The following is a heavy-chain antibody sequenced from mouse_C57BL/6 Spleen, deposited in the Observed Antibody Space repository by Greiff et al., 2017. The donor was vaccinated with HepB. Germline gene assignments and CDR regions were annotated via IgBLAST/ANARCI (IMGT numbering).Heavy chain of an antibody. Sequence: VQLQQSGPVLVKPGASVKMSCKASGYTFTDYYMHWVKQSHGKGLEWIGVIDPYNGGTSYNQKFKGKAILTVDKSSSTAYMELHSLTSEDSAVYYCERWGNRKEDPLDYWGQGTSVTVSS. D-gene: IGHD2-14*01. CDR2: IDPYNGGT. J-gene: IGHJ4*01. CDR1: GYTFTDYY. V-gene: IGHV1-19*01. CDR3: ERWGNRKEDPLDY.